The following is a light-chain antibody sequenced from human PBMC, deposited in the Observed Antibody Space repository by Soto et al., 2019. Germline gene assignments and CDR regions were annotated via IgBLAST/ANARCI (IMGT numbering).Light chain of an antibody. Sequence: DIQMTQCPSTLSASIGDRVTITCRASQTISDWLAWHQQKPGKAPKLLIYKASSLESGVPSRFSGSGSGTEFTLTISSLQPDDFATYYCQQYNPYTWTFGHGTKVDIK. CDR2: KAS. J-gene: IGKJ1*01. CDR3: QQYNPYTWT. V-gene: IGKV1-5*03. CDR1: QTISDW.